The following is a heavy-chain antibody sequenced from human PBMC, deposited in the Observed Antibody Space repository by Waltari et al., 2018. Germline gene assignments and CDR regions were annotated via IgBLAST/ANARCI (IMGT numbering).Heavy chain of an antibody. D-gene: IGHD3-22*01. CDR3: ARDRHYFEEGEGRGRHSFDS. Sequence: GQLQESGPGLVKPSETLSLTCGVAAYSINSGYYWGWIRQSPGKGLEWIGSIYYSGTTYYNPSLKSRVTLSMDTSSNPFSLKLTSVSAAVSGVYPCARDRHYFEEGEGRGRHSFDSWGQATLFTVSS. CDR2: IYYSGTT. CDR1: AYSINSGYY. J-gene: IGHJ3*02. V-gene: IGHV4-38-2*01.